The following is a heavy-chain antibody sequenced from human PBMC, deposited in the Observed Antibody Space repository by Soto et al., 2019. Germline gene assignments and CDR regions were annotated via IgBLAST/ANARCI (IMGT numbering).Heavy chain of an antibody. Sequence: SGPYAGEPTQTLTLTCTFSGFSLTTAGVGVGWIRQPPGKALEWLALIYWDDDKRYNPSLKTRLTITKDTSKNQVVVTMINMDPVDTGTYYCARRGSSSSAAGWFDPWGQGILVTVSS. CDR2: IYWDDDK. CDR1: GFSLTTAGVG. J-gene: IGHJ5*02. D-gene: IGHD6-6*01. V-gene: IGHV2-5*02. CDR3: ARRGSSSSAAGWFDP.